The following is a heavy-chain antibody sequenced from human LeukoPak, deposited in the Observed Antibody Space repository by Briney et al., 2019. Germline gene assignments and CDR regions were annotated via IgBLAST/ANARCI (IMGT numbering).Heavy chain of an antibody. CDR3: ARGQTLVGALHF. CDR2: ISYNGSP. V-gene: IGHV4-59*01. D-gene: IGHD1-26*01. CDR1: GGSISSYY. Sequence: KPSETLSLTCTVSGGSISSYYWTWIRQPPGKGLDWIGYISYNGSPNYNPALQSRVTISVDTSKNQISLSLSSVTAADTAVYYCARGQTLVGALHFWGQGTLVTVSS. J-gene: IGHJ4*02.